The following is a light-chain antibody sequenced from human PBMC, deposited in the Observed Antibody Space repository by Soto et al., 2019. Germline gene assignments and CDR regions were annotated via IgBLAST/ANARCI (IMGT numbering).Light chain of an antibody. CDR1: QAISTW. CDR3: QQANSFPRT. Sequence: DIQMTQSPSSVSASVGDRVTITCRASQAISTWLAWYQQKPGKAPKLLIYAASNLQTGFPSRFSGSGSGTEFTLTISSLQPEDFATYYCQQANSFPRTFGQGTKVEIK. CDR2: AAS. J-gene: IGKJ1*01. V-gene: IGKV1D-12*01.